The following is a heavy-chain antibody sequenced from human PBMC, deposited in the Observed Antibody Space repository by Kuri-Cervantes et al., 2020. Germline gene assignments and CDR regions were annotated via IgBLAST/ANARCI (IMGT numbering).Heavy chain of an antibody. J-gene: IGHJ4*02. CDR1: GFTFSSYW. D-gene: IGHD5-18*01. V-gene: IGHV3-7*01. CDR2: IKQDGSEK. Sequence: GESLKISCAASGFTFSSYWMSWVRQAPGKGLEWVANIKQDGSEKYCVDSVKGRFTISRDNAKNSLYLQMNSLRAEDTAVYYCAREGYSYGEFDYWGQGTLVTVSS. CDR3: AREGYSYGEFDY.